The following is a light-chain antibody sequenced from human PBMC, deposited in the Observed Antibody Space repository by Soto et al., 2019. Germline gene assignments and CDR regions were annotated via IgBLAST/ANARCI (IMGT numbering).Light chain of an antibody. CDR2: YDK. CDR1: GIGRKN. Sequence: SYELTQSPSMSVAPGETATITCGGSGIGRKNVHWYQQKPGQAPVLLIYYDKDRPSGIPERFSGSNSGNTATLTISEVEAGDEADYDCQVWDSGSDHPVFGGGTQLTVL. CDR3: QVWDSGSDHPV. V-gene: IGLV3-21*04. J-gene: IGLJ2*01.